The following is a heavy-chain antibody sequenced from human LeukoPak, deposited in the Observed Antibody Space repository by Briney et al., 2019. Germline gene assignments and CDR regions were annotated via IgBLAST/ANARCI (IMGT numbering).Heavy chain of an antibody. V-gene: IGHV1-46*01. CDR2: INPSGGST. Sequence: ASVKVSCKASGYTFTNYYMHWVRQAPGQGLEWMGIINPSGGSTIYAQKFQGRVTMTRDTSTSTVYMELSSLRSEDTAVYFCARDPSYDSSGYYYGDGYWGQGTLVTVSS. CDR1: GYTFTNYY. CDR3: ARDPSYDSSGYYYGDGY. D-gene: IGHD3-22*01. J-gene: IGHJ4*02.